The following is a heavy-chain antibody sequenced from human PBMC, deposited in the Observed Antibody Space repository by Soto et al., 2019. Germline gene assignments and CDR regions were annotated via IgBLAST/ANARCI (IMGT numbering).Heavy chain of an antibody. CDR2: ILPVFHTP. CDR3: ARALGGPYSRVFDH. Sequence: QVQLEQSGAEVKKPGSSVRVSCKSSGGTFNTFYVTWVRQAPGQGLEWMGGILPVFHTPNYAEKFKDRVTITADESTTTVYLELNSLTSEDTAVYFCARALGGPYSRVFDHWGQGTLVTVSS. CDR1: GGTFNTFY. D-gene: IGHD4-4*01. J-gene: IGHJ4*02. V-gene: IGHV1-69*01.